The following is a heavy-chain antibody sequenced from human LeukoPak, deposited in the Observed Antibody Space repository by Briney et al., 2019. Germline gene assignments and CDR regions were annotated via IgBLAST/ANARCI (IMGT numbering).Heavy chain of an antibody. V-gene: IGHV1-69*04. J-gene: IGHJ6*02. D-gene: IGHD2-2*01. CDR2: IIPILGIA. Sequence: SVKVSCKASGGTFSSYAISWVRQAPGQGLEWMGRIIPILGIANYAQKLQGRVTMTTDTSTSTAYMELRSLRSDDTAVYYCARDSYCSSTSCYGMDVWGQGTTVTVSS. CDR3: ARDSYCSSTSCYGMDV. CDR1: GGTFSSYA.